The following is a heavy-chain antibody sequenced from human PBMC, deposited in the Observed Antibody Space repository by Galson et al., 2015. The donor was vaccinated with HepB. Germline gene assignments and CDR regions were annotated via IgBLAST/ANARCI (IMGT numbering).Heavy chain of an antibody. V-gene: IGHV3-23*01. J-gene: IGHJ3*02. D-gene: IGHD4-17*01. CDR1: GFTFSSFA. CDR3: ARATVTTRGGAFDI. CDR2: ISDGSDTT. Sequence: SLRLSCATSGFTFSSFAMTWVRQAPGKGLEWVSAISDGSDTTYYADSVKGRFSITRDVSKSTLSLQMNSLRAEDTAVYYCARATVTTRGGAFDIWGQGTMVTVSS.